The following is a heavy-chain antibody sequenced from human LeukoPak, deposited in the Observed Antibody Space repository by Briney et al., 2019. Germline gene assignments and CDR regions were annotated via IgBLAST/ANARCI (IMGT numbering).Heavy chain of an antibody. D-gene: IGHD2-2*01. J-gene: IGHJ4*02. Sequence: SVKVSCKASGGSFRSSAISWVRQAPGQGLEWMGGIIPMFGAPNYAQKLQGRVTLSADESTSTAYMELSRLRSEDTAVYYCATTGSSTYDGGTFDYWGQGTLVTVSS. V-gene: IGHV1-69*13. CDR1: GGSFRSSA. CDR3: ATTGSSTYDGGTFDY. CDR2: IIPMFGAP.